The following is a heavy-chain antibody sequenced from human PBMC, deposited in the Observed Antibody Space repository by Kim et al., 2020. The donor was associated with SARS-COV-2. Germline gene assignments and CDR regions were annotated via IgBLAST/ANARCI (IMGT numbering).Heavy chain of an antibody. J-gene: IGHJ6*01. Sequence: GGSLRLSCAASGFTFSSYGMHWVRQAPGKGLEWVAVISYDGSNKYYADSVKDRFTISRDNSKNTLYLQMNSLRAEDTAVYYCAKEEGSGYSSGWTYYYYGTDVWGQGNTLTVSS. CDR1: GFTFSSYG. CDR3: AKEEGSGYSSGWTYYYYGTDV. V-gene: IGHV3-30*18. CDR2: ISYDGSNK. D-gene: IGHD6-19*01.